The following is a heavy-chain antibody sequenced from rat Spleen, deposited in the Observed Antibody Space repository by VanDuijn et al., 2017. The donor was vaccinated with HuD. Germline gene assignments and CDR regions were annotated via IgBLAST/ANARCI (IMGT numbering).Heavy chain of an antibody. D-gene: IGHD1-12*02. V-gene: IGHV5-7*01. J-gene: IGHJ3*01. CDR2: ISYDGSST. CDR3: ARYGSYENWFAY. CDR1: GFTFSDYY. Sequence: EVQLVESGGGLVQPGRSLKLSCAASGFTFSDYYMAWVRQAPKKGLEWVATISYDGSSTYYRDSVKGRFTISRDNAKSTLYLHMDSLRSEDTATYYCARYGSYENWFAYWGQGTLVTVSS.